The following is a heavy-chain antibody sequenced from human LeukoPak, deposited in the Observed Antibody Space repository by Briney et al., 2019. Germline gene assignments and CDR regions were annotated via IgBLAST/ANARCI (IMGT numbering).Heavy chain of an antibody. V-gene: IGHV4-59*12. D-gene: IGHD3-10*01. J-gene: IGHJ4*02. Sequence: SETLSLTCAVSGGSISSYYWSWIRQPPGKGLEWIGNFYYSGSTNYNPSLKSRVTISVDTSKNQFSLKLSSVTAADTAVYYCAREYYYGSGVDYWGQGTLVTVSS. CDR1: GGSISSYY. CDR2: FYYSGST. CDR3: AREYYYGSGVDY.